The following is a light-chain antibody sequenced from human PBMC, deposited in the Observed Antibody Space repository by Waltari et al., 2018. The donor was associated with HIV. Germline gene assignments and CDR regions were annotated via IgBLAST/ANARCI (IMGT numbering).Light chain of an antibody. CDR1: QSVSSSY. Sequence: TQSPGTLSLSPGERATLSCRASQSVSSSYLAWYQQKPGQAPRLLIYGASSRATGLPDRFSGSGSGTDFTLTISRLEPEDFAVYYCQQYGNSQAFGQGTKVEIK. V-gene: IGKV3-20*01. CDR2: GAS. J-gene: IGKJ1*01. CDR3: QQYGNSQA.